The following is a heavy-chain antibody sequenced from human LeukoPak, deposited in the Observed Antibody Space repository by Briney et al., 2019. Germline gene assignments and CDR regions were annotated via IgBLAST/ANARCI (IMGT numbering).Heavy chain of an antibody. Sequence: SETLSLTCAVYGGSFSGYYWSWIRQPPGKGLEWIGEINHSGSTNYNPSLKSRVTISVGTSKNQFSLKLSSVTAADTAVYYCARASRFLEWLLPKYFDYWGQGTLVTVSS. CDR2: INHSGST. J-gene: IGHJ4*02. D-gene: IGHD3-3*01. CDR3: ARASRFLEWLLPKYFDY. V-gene: IGHV4-34*01. CDR1: GGSFSGYY.